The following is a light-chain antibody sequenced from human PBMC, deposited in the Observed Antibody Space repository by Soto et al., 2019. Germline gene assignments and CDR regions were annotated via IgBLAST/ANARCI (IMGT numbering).Light chain of an antibody. CDR1: SSNIGSDY. V-gene: IGLV1-47*01. J-gene: IGLJ1*01. CDR3: AAWDDSLSGYV. Sequence: QSVLTQPPSASGTPGQGVTISCSGSSSNIGSDYVYWYQQLPGTAPKLLIYRSNQRPSGVPDRFSGSKSGTSASLAISGLRSDDEADYYCAAWDDSLSGYVFGTGTKLTVL. CDR2: RSN.